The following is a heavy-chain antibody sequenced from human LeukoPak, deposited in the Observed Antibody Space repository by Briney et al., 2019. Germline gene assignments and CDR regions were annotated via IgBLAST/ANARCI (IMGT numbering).Heavy chain of an antibody. Sequence: SETLSLTCSVSGGSITSGRYYWTWIRQYPEKGLEWIGYSYYSGSTHFKPSLKSRATISLDKSKNLFSLNLTSATAADTAVYYCARATYDLLTGYYLDSWGQGTLVTVSS. CDR1: GGSITSGRYY. D-gene: IGHD3-9*01. J-gene: IGHJ4*02. V-gene: IGHV4-31*03. CDR3: ARATYDLLTGYYLDS. CDR2: SYYSGST.